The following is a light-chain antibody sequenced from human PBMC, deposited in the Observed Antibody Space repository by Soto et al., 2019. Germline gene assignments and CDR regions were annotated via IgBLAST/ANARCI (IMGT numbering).Light chain of an antibody. CDR1: QSISSNY. J-gene: IGKJ1*01. CDR3: QQYGSWT. V-gene: IGKV3-20*01. CDR2: GAS. Sequence: EIVLTQSPGTLSLSPGERATLSCRASQSISSNYLAWYQQKPGQAPRLLIYGASSRATGIPDRFSGSGSGTDFTRTISRLEPEDSAIYYCQQYGSWTFGQGNKVEIK.